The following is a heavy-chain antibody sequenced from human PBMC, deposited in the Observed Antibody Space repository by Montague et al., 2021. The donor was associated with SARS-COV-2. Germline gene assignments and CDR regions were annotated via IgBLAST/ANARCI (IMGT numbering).Heavy chain of an antibody. V-gene: IGHV3-21*01. Sequence: YLRLSCAASGFTFSSYSINWVRQAPGKGLEWVSSISKISDYIYYADSVKGRFTISRDNAKNSLYLQMNSLRAEDTAVYYCARPPRDSGAWYGMDVWGQGTTVTVSS. J-gene: IGHJ6*02. CDR2: ISKISDYI. CDR1: GFTFSSYS. CDR3: ARPPRDSGAWYGMDV. D-gene: IGHD3-10*01.